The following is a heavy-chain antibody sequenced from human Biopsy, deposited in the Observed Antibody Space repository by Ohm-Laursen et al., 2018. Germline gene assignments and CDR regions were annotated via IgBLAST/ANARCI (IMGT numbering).Heavy chain of an antibody. CDR3: ATRGGDDFWSGHYSEIYYYYTLDV. CDR2: IKPNNGDT. D-gene: IGHD3-3*01. V-gene: IGHV1-2*02. J-gene: IGHJ6*02. Sequence: ASVKVSCKVSGYTYPDYYVHWVRQAPGQGLEWMGWIKPNNGDTDYSQRFQGRVTLAWDRSASTGYMEVSSLRSGDTALYYCATRGGDDFWSGHYSEIYYYYTLDVWGQGTTVTVSS. CDR1: GYTYPDYY.